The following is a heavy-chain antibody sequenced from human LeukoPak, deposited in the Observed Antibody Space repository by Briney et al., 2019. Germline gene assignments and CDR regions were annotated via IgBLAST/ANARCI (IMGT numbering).Heavy chain of an antibody. Sequence: SETLSLTCAVSGGSISSSNWWSWVRQPPGKGLEWIGEIYHSESTNYNPSLKSRVTISVDKSKNQFSLKLSSVTAADTAVYYCARGQYYGSGRFDYWGQGTLVTVSS. CDR1: GGSISSSNW. V-gene: IGHV4-4*02. CDR2: IYHSEST. CDR3: ARGQYYGSGRFDY. J-gene: IGHJ4*02. D-gene: IGHD3-10*01.